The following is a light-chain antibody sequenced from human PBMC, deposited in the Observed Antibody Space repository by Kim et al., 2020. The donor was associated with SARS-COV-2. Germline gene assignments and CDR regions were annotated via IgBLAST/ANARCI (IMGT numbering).Light chain of an antibody. Sequence: SPGERPTLSCRASQSISSYLAWYQQKPGQAPRLLIYDASNRATGIPARFSGSGSGTGFTLTISSLEPEDFAVYYCQQRSNWPPLTFGGGTKVEIK. CDR1: QSISSY. J-gene: IGKJ4*01. V-gene: IGKV3-11*01. CDR3: QQRSNWPPLT. CDR2: DAS.